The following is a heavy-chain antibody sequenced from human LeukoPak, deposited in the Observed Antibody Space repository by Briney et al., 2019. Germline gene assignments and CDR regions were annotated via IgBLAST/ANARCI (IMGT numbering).Heavy chain of an antibody. CDR2: LHISGDT. CDR3: ARDPLRSSFDL. Sequence: SETLSLTCTVSGGSISANHWVWIRQPAGKGLEWIGRLHISGDTNYNPSLKSRVTISLDTSKNQFSLRMTSATAADTAVYFCARDPLRSSFDLWGQGILVSVSS. V-gene: IGHV4-4*07. D-gene: IGHD1-26*01. J-gene: IGHJ4*02. CDR1: GGSISANH.